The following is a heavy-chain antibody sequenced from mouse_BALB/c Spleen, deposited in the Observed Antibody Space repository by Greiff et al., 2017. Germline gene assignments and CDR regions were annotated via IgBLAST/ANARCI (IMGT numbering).Heavy chain of an antibody. CDR3: ARDGYYSFDV. CDR2: ISYDGSN. V-gene: IGHV3-6*02. J-gene: IGHJ1*01. D-gene: IGHD2-3*01. CDR1: GYSITSGYY. Sequence: DVQLQESGPGLVKPSQSLSLTCSVTGYSITSGYYWNWIRQFPGNKLEWMGYISYDGSNNYNPSLKNRISITRDTSKNQFFLKLNSVTTEDTATYYCARDGYYSFDVWGAGTTVTVSS.